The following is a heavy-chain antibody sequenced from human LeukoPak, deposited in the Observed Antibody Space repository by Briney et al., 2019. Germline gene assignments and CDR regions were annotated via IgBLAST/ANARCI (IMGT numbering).Heavy chain of an antibody. D-gene: IGHD3-10*01. J-gene: IGHJ4*02. V-gene: IGHV3-30-3*01. CDR3: ARAASYGSGRPHFDY. CDR2: ISYDGSNK. CDR1: GFTFSSYA. Sequence: GRSLRLTCAASGFTFSSYAMHWVRQAPGKGLEWVAVISYDGSNKYYADSVKGRLTISRDNSKNTLYLQMNSLRAEDTAVYYCARAASYGSGRPHFDYWGQGTLVTVFS.